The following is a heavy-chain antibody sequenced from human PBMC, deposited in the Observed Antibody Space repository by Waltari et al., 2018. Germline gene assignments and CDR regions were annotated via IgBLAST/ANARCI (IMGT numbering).Heavy chain of an antibody. J-gene: IGHJ4*02. CDR3: AKDHSDILTGYCNFDY. CDR2: ISGSGGKT. CDR1: GFTFSSYA. Sequence: EVQLLESGGGLVQPGGSLRLSCAASGFTFSSYAMSCVRPAPGKGLEWVSAISGSGGKTSYADSGRGGFTIASDNAKNRLYRQMNSLRAEDTAVYYCAKDHSDILTGYCNFDYWGQGNLVTVSS. V-gene: IGHV3-23*01. D-gene: IGHD3-9*01.